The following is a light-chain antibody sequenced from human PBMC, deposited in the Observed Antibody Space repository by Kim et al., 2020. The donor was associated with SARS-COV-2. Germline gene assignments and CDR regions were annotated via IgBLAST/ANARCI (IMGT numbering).Light chain of an antibody. Sequence: SASPGESANLSCRASQSVSSNFAWYQQKPGQAPRLLIYDASTRATGFPARFSGSGSGTEFTLTISSLQSEDFAIYHCQQYNNWPYTFGQGTKLEI. CDR1: QSVSSN. V-gene: IGKV3-15*01. J-gene: IGKJ2*01. CDR3: QQYNNWPYT. CDR2: DAS.